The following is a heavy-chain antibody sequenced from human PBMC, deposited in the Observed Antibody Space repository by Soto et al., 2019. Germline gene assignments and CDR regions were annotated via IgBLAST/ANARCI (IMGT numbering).Heavy chain of an antibody. CDR3: VSDGDVCSGSDCFRHLKH. J-gene: IGHJ4*02. D-gene: IGHD5-12*01. CDR1: EFSISPYW. V-gene: IGHV3-7*03. Sequence: EVQLVESGGDLVQPGGSLRLSCVASEFSISPYWMSWVRQAPGKGLEWVANIKEDGSAARYVDSARDRFLISRDNTKNSLYLQMTNLRAEDTAIYYCVSDGDVCSGSDCFRHLKHWGRGTRVTVSS. CDR2: IKEDGSAA.